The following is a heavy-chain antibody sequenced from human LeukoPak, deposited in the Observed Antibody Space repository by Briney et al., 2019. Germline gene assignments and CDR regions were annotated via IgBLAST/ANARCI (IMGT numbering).Heavy chain of an antibody. Sequence: GGSLSLSFAASGFPFSSYSMNWVRRAPGKGLEWVSSISSSSSYIYYTDSVKGRFTISRDNAKNSLYLQMNSLRAEDTAVYYCARERETSSTSCYGVWGQGTLVTVSS. V-gene: IGHV3-21*01. D-gene: IGHD2-2*01. CDR3: ARERETSSTSCYGV. J-gene: IGHJ4*02. CDR2: ISSSSSYI. CDR1: GFPFSSYS.